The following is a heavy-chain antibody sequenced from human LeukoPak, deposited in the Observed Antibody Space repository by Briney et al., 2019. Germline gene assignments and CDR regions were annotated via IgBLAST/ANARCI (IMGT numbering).Heavy chain of an antibody. D-gene: IGHD3-3*02. CDR2: VYHSGVT. CDR1: GYSISRGYY. J-gene: IGHJ5*02. Sequence: SETLSLTCAVSGYSISRGYYWGWIRQPPGKELECIGSVYHSGVTYYNPSLMSRVTISVDKSKNQFSLKLTSVTAADTAVYYCARGVPFMVWERNWFDPWGPGTLVTVSS. V-gene: IGHV4-38-2*01. CDR3: ARGVPFMVWERNWFDP.